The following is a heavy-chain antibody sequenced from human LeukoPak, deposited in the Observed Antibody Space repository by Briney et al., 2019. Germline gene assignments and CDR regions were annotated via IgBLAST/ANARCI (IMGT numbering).Heavy chain of an antibody. J-gene: IGHJ4*02. D-gene: IGHD6-25*01. CDR2: IKQDGSEK. CDR3: ATSAARAIES. CDR1: GFTFSSYG. V-gene: IGHV3-7*01. Sequence: GGSLRLSCAPSGFTFSSYGMSWVRQAPGKGLECVANIKQDGSEKYYVDSVRGRLTLSRDNAKNSLYLQMNSLRVEDTAVYYCATSAARAIESWGQGTLVTVSS.